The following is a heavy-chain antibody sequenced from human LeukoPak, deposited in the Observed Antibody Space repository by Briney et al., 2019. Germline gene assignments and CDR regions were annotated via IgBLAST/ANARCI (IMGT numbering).Heavy chain of an antibody. V-gene: IGHV1-2*02. CDR2: INPASGGT. J-gene: IGHJ4*01. CDR1: GFTFSAYF. D-gene: IGHD4-17*01. Sequence: ASVKVSCKASGFTFSAYFIHWVRQAPGQGLEWMGWINPASGGTTYAQKFQGRVTMTRDTSISTAYTDLSSLRSDDTAVYYCSRVAEATTMVSPDYFDYWGPGTLVTVSS. CDR3: SRVAEATTMVSPDYFDY.